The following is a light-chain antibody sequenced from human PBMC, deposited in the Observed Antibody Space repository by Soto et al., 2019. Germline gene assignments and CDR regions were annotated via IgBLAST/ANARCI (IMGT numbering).Light chain of an antibody. V-gene: IGKV1-5*03. CDR3: QQYKHYSESA. CDR2: KAS. J-gene: IGKJ2*01. Sequence: DIQMTQSPSTLSASAGDRVTITCRASQSISTWLAWYQQKPGKAPKVLVHKASSLETGVPSRFIGTGSETAFTLTISSLQPDDFATYYCQQYKHYSESAFGQGTKLEIK. CDR1: QSISTW.